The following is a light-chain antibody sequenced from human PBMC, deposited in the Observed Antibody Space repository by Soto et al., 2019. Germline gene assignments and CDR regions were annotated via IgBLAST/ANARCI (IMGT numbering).Light chain of an antibody. CDR2: GAS. Sequence: EIVMTQSPATLSVSPWERATLSCRASQSVSSKLAWYQQKPGQAPRLLIYGASTRATGIPARFSGSGSGTEFTLPISSLQSEDFAVYYCQQYNNWPPITFGQGTRLEIK. CDR1: QSVSSK. J-gene: IGKJ5*01. V-gene: IGKV3-15*01. CDR3: QQYNNWPPIT.